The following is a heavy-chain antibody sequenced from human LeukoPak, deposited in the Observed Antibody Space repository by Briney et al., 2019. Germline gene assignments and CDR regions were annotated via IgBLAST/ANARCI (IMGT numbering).Heavy chain of an antibody. V-gene: IGHV3-23*01. CDR2: FSSSGST. CDR1: GFTFSRYT. J-gene: IGHJ4*02. CDR3: AKDGLDGRGYYYFDY. D-gene: IGHD3-22*01. Sequence: PGGSLRLSCAASGFTFSRYTMNWVRQAPGKGLEWVSVFSSSGSTHYADSVKGWFPISRDNSKNTPYLQMSSLRAEDTAVYYCAKDGLDGRGYYYFDYWGQGTLVTVSS.